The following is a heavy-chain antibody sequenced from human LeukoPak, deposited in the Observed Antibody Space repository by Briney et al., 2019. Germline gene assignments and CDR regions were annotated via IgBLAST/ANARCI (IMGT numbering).Heavy chain of an antibody. CDR2: IIPIFGTA. Sequence: SVKVSCEASGGTFSSYAISWVRQAPGQGLEWMGGIIPIFGTANYAQKFQGRVTITADESTSTAYMELSSLRSEDTAVYYCASRYCSSTSCPTSYYYYYYYMDVWGKGTTVTVSS. CDR1: GGTFSSYA. CDR3: ASRYCSSTSCPTSYYYYYYYMDV. J-gene: IGHJ6*03. D-gene: IGHD2-2*01. V-gene: IGHV1-69*13.